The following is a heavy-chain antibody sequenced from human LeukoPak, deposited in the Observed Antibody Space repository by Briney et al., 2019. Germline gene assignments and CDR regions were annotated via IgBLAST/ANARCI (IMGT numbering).Heavy chain of an antibody. Sequence: ASVKVSCKASGGTFSNYAITWVRQAPGQGLEWMGGTIPIFGTANYAQKFQGRVTITADKSMSTAYMELSSLRSEDTAVYYCARDATSTYYYDSSGYSGGGFDYWGQGTLVTVSS. D-gene: IGHD3-22*01. V-gene: IGHV1-69*06. J-gene: IGHJ4*02. CDR1: GGTFSNYA. CDR3: ARDATSTYYYDSSGYSGGGFDY. CDR2: TIPIFGTA.